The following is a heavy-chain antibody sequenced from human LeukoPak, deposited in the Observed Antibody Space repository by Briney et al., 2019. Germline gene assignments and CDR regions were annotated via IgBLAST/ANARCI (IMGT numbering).Heavy chain of an antibody. Sequence: ASVKVTCKTSGYSFTTYGTNWVRQAPGQGLEWMGWITAYNGNTNYAHKFQGRFTMTTDTYTRTVYMELRGLKSNDTAVYYCARGVSNRWADFWGQGTLVTVSS. D-gene: IGHD2/OR15-2a*01. CDR1: GYSFTTYG. J-gene: IGHJ4*02. V-gene: IGHV1-18*01. CDR3: ARGVSNRWADF. CDR2: ITAYNGNT.